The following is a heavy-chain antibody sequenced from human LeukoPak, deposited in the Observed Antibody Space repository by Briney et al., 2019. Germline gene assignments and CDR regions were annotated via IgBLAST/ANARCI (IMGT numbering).Heavy chain of an antibody. J-gene: IGHJ4*02. CDR1: GFTFSSYS. CDR3: ARGGSSSEDYFDY. CDR2: ISSSSSYI. D-gene: IGHD6-6*01. V-gene: IGHV3-21*01. Sequence: GGSLRLSCAASGFTFSSYSMNWVRQAPGKGLEWVSSISSSSSYIYYADSVKGRFTISRDNAKNSLYLQMNSLRAEDTAVYYCARGGSSSEDYFDYWGQGTLVTVSS.